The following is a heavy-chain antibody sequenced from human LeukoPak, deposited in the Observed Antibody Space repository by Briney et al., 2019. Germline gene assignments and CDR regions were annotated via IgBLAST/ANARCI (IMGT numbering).Heavy chain of an antibody. D-gene: IGHD2-8*01. Sequence: KPGASVKVSCKASGYNFISYYMHWVRQAPGQSLEWMGIINPSGGSTSYAQKFQDRVTMTRDTSTSTVYMELSSLKSEDTAVYYCAREDVVLVDAVRYYYYGMDVWGQGTTVTVSS. CDR3: AREDVVLVDAVRYYYYGMDV. J-gene: IGHJ6*02. CDR1: GYNFISYY. CDR2: INPSGGST. V-gene: IGHV1-46*01.